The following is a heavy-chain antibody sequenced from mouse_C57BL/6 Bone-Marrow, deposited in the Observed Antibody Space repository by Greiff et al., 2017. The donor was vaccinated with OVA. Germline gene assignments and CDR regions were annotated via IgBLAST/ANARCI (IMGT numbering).Heavy chain of an antibody. J-gene: IGHJ1*03. CDR2: ISSGGDYI. CDR3: TTTMITTWYFDV. V-gene: IGHV5-9-1*02. Sequence: EVKVEESGEGLVKPGGSLKLSCAASGFTFSSYAMSWVRQTPEKRLEWVAYISSGGDYIYYADTVKGRFTISRDNARNTLYLQMSSLKSEDTAMYYCTTTMITTWYFDVWGTGTTVTVSS. D-gene: IGHD2-4*01. CDR1: GFTFSSYA.